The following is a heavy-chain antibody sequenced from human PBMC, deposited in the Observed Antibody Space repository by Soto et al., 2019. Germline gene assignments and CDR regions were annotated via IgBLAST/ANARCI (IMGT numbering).Heavy chain of an antibody. D-gene: IGHD2-2*01. Sequence: QVQLVQSGAEVKKPGSSVKVSCKASGGTFSSYAISWVRQAPGQGLEWMGGIIPIFGTANYAQKFQGRVTITADESTSTAYMELSSLRSEDTAVYYCARVYCSSTSCYPYNWFDPWGQGTLVTVSS. CDR2: IIPIFGTA. J-gene: IGHJ5*02. V-gene: IGHV1-69*01. CDR3: ARVYCSSTSCYPYNWFDP. CDR1: GGTFSSYA.